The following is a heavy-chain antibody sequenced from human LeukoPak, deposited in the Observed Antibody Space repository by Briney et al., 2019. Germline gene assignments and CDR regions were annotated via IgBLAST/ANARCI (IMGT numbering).Heavy chain of an antibody. J-gene: IGHJ4*02. Sequence: GGSLRLSCAASGFTFDDYGMSWVRQAPGKGLEWVSGINWNGGSTGYADSVKGRFTISRDNSKNTLYLQMNSLRAEDTAVYYCAKDYRPHDFWSGLVDYWGQGTLVTVSS. V-gene: IGHV3-20*04. CDR1: GFTFDDYG. D-gene: IGHD3-3*01. CDR2: INWNGGST. CDR3: AKDYRPHDFWSGLVDY.